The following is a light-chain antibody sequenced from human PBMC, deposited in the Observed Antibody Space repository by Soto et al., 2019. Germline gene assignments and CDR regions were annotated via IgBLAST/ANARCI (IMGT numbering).Light chain of an antibody. CDR1: QSVNNNY. Sequence: ENVLTQSPGTLSLSPGEEATLSCRASQSVNNNYLAWYQQIPGQPPRLLIYGASSRATGIPDRFSGRGSGTDFTLTIARLEPEDFSVYYCQQYATSPRTLGQGTKVDIK. V-gene: IGKV3-20*01. J-gene: IGKJ1*01. CDR2: GAS. CDR3: QQYATSPRT.